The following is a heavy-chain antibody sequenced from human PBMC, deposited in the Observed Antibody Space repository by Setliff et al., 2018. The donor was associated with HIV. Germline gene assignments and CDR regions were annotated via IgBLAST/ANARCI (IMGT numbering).Heavy chain of an antibody. CDR2: IYTSGST. D-gene: IGHD3-22*01. CDR3: AREGTYYDSSGYPVAEALDY. J-gene: IGHJ4*02. V-gene: IGHV4-61*02. CDR1: GGSFSSGSYY. Sequence: PSETLSLTCTVSGGSFSSGSYYWSWIRQSAGKGLEWIGRIYTSGSTNYNPSLKSRVTISVDKSENQFSLKLTSVTAADTAIYYCAREGTYYDSSGYPVAEALDYWGQGALVTVSS.